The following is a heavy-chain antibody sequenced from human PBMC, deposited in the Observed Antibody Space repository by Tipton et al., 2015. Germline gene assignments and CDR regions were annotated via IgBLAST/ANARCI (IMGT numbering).Heavy chain of an antibody. Sequence: QLVQSGAEVKKPGASVKVSCKASGYTFTTYDITWVRQATGQGLEWMGWLTPFNGNTGYAQKFQGRVTMTRNTSLSTVYMELSSLKSEDTAVYYCARGRGYSYYYYYGLDVWGQGTTVTVSS. CDR1: GYTFTTYD. CDR2: LTPFNGNT. J-gene: IGHJ6*02. V-gene: IGHV1-8*01. CDR3: ARGRGYSYYYYYGLDV. D-gene: IGHD5-18*01.